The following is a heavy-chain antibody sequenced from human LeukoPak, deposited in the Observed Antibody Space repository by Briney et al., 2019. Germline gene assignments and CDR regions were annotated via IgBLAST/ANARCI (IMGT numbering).Heavy chain of an antibody. CDR2: IYYTGST. CDR3: ARGWGYCSGGSCYGSKNWFDP. D-gene: IGHD2-15*01. CDR1: GGSISSYY. V-gene: IGHV4-59*12. J-gene: IGHJ5*02. Sequence: NTSETLSLTCSVSGGSISSYYWNWIRQPPGKELEWIGYIYYTGSTNYNPSLKSRVTISVDTSKNQFSLKLSSVTAADTAVYYCARGWGYCSGGSCYGSKNWFDPWGQGTLVTVSS.